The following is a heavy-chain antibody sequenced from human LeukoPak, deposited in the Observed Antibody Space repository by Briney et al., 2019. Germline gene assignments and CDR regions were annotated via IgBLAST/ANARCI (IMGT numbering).Heavy chain of an antibody. Sequence: ASVKVSCKSSGYTFTGYYMHWVRQAPGQGLGWMGWINTNTGNPTYAQGFTGRFVFSLDTSVSTAYLQISSLKAEDTAVYYCARAITIFGVGEDAFDIWGQGTMVTVSS. CDR3: ARAITIFGVGEDAFDI. V-gene: IGHV7-4-1*02. J-gene: IGHJ3*02. D-gene: IGHD3-3*01. CDR2: INTNTGNP. CDR1: GYTFTGYY.